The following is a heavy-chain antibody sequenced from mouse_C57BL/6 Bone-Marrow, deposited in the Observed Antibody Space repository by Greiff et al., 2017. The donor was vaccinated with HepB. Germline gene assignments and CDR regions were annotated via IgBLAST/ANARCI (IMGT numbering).Heavy chain of an antibody. CDR1: GYTFTSYW. D-gene: IGHD3-2*02. CDR3: ARYDSSGYWFAY. Sequence: QVQLQQSGTELVKPGASVKLSCKASGYTFTSYWMHWVKQRPGQGLEWIGNINPSNGGTNYNEKFKSKATLTVDKSSSTAYMQLSSLTSEDSAVYYCARYDSSGYWFAYWGQGTLVTVSA. J-gene: IGHJ3*01. CDR2: INPSNGGT. V-gene: IGHV1-53*01.